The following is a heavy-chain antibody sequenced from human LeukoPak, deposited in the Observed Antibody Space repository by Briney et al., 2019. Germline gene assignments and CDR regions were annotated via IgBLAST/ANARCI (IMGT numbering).Heavy chain of an antibody. CDR3: ARGEYSRAPHDY. Sequence: GASVKVSCKASGYTFTNYYMHWVRQAPGQGLEWMGMINPSGGSTSYAQKFQGRVTMTRDTSTNTVYMELSSLRSEDTAVYYCARGEYSRAPHDYWGQGTLVTVSS. V-gene: IGHV1-46*01. CDR2: INPSGGST. D-gene: IGHD6-6*01. J-gene: IGHJ4*02. CDR1: GYTFTNYY.